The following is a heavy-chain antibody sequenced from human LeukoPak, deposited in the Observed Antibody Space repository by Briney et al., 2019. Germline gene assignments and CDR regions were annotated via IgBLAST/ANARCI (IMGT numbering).Heavy chain of an antibody. J-gene: IGHJ3*02. D-gene: IGHD2-2*03. CDR1: GFTFSSYG. V-gene: IGHV3-33*01. Sequence: PGGSLRLSCAASGFTFSSYGMHWVRQAPGKGLEWVADIWYDGSNKYYADSVKGRFTISRDNSKNTLYLQMNSLRAEDTAVYYCARGMDVRAFDIWGQGTMVTVSS. CDR2: IWYDGSNK. CDR3: ARGMDVRAFDI.